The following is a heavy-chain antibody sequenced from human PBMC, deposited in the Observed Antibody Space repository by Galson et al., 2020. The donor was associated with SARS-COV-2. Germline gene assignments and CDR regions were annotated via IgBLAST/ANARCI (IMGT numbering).Heavy chain of an antibody. Sequence: GESLKISCKGSGYSFTSYWIGWVRQMPGKGLEWMGIIYPGDSDTRYSPSFQGQVTISADKSISTAYLQWSSLKASDTAMYYCARVRPQLELWFEEVPPYYFDYWGQGTLVTVSS. V-gene: IGHV5-51*01. J-gene: IGHJ4*02. CDR2: IYPGDSDT. CDR1: GYSFTSYW. D-gene: IGHD3-10*01. CDR3: ARVRPQLELWFEEVPPYYFDY.